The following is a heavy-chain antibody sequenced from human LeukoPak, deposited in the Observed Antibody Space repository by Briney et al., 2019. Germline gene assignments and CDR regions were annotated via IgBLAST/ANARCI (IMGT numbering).Heavy chain of an antibody. CDR3: ARLPYCSSTSCPDAFDI. Sequence: PSETLSLTCTVSGGSISDYYWNWIRQPAGKGLEWIGRIYTSGSTNYSPSLKSRVTMSVDTSKDQFSLKLSSVTAADMAVNYCARLPYCSSTSCPDAFDIWGQGTVVTVSS. V-gene: IGHV4-4*07. D-gene: IGHD2-2*01. CDR2: IYTSGST. CDR1: GGSISDYY. J-gene: IGHJ3*02.